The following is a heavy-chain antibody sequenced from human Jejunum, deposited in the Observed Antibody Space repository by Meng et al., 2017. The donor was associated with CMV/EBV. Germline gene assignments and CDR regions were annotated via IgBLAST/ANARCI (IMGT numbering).Heavy chain of an antibody. CDR2: MSSGSESV. CDR1: GFNFRDDK. Sequence: SGFNFRDDKINWVRQAPGKGLEWVSAMSSGSESVHYADTLECRFTISSDDVKKSLYLQIKSLRADDTAVYYCAREAIGGHGDHYFDYWGQGTLVTVSS. D-gene: IGHD4-17*01. J-gene: IGHJ4*02. CDR3: AREAIGGHGDHYFDY. V-gene: IGHV3-21*01.